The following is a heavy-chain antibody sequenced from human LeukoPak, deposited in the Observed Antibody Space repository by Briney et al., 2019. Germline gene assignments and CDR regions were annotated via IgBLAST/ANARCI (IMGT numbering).Heavy chain of an antibody. CDR3: ARGLDYGGTPDY. CDR1: GGSISSNNW. D-gene: IGHD4-23*01. CDR2: IYHSGSA. Sequence: SETLSLTCAVSGGSISSNNWWTWVRQPPGKGLEWIGEIYHSGSANYYPSLKSRVTISVDTSKNQFSLMLSSVTAADTAVYYCARGLDYGGTPDYWGQGTLVTVSS. V-gene: IGHV4-4*02. J-gene: IGHJ4*02.